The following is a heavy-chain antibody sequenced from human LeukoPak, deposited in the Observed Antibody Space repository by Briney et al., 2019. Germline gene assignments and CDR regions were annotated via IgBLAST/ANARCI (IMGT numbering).Heavy chain of an antibody. CDR3: ARSKRGYSYGIDY. Sequence: PSETLSLTCAVYGGSFSGYYWSWIRQPPGKGLEWIGEINHSGSTNYNPSLKSRVTISVDTSKNQFSLKLSSVTAADTAVYYCARSKRGYSYGIDYWGRGTLVTVSS. CDR2: INHSGST. V-gene: IGHV4-34*01. CDR1: GGSFSGYY. J-gene: IGHJ4*02. D-gene: IGHD5-18*01.